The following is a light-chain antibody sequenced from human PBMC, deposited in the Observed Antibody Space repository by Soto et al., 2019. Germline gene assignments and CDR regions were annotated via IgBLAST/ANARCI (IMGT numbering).Light chain of an antibody. J-gene: IGKJ2*01. CDR3: MQRVDNLT. CDR2: EVS. V-gene: IGKV2D-29*01. CDR1: RSLLHSNGRTY. Sequence: DIVMTQTPLSLSGTPGQSAAISCKSSRSLLHSNGRTYLSWYVQKSGQTPQRLIHEVSVRLTGVPDRFRGSGSGTDFTLKISRVETEDAGSFYCMQRVDNLTFGKWTKLEIK.